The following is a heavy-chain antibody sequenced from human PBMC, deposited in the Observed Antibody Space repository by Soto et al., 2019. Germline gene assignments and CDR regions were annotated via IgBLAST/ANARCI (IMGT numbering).Heavy chain of an antibody. CDR2: VYYSGTT. D-gene: IGHD3-9*01. CDR3: ARTTAVPNTLRSRYFFDF. J-gene: IGHJ4*02. Sequence: SETLSLTCSVSGGSVNNKTYYWSWIRQPPGKRLEWIGYVYYSGTTNYNPSLKSRVTISIDMSKNQFSLRLGSVTAADTALYYCARTTAVPNTLRSRYFFDFWGQGTLVTVS. V-gene: IGHV4-61*01. CDR1: GGSVNNKTYY.